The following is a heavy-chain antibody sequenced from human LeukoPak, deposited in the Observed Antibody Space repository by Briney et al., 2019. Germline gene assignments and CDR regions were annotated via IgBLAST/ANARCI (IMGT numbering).Heavy chain of an antibody. D-gene: IGHD3-3*01. V-gene: IGHV4-4*07. J-gene: IGHJ5*02. Sequence: SETLSLTCTVSGGSISSYYWSWIRQPAGKGLEWIGRIYTSGSTNYNPSLKSRVTMSVDTSKNQFSLKLSSVTAADTTVYYCTRDVTIFGTLDPWGQGTLVTVSS. CDR2: IYTSGST. CDR3: TRDVTIFGTLDP. CDR1: GGSISSYY.